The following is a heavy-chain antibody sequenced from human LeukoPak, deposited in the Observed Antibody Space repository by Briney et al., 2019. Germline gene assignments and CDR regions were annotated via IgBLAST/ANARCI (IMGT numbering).Heavy chain of an antibody. D-gene: IGHD5-12*01. CDR3: ARLESSGYADY. CDR1: GGSISSYY. Sequence: PSETLSLTCTFSGGSISSYYWSWIRRPPGKRLEWIGFIYYSGSTNYNPSLKSRVTISVDTSKNQFSLKLSSVTAADTAVYYCARLESSGYADYWGQGALVTVSS. CDR2: IYYSGST. J-gene: IGHJ4*02. V-gene: IGHV4-59*08.